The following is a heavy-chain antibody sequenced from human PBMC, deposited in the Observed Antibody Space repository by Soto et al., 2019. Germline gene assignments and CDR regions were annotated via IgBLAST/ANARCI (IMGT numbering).Heavy chain of an antibody. V-gene: IGHV3-30-3*01. CDR1: GFTFTDHA. CDR2: ISSDGSST. CDR3: ARQGIGARKYPYRNLDV. Sequence: QVQLVESGGGVVQPGRSLRLSCAASGFTFTDHAIHWVRQAPGRGLEWVALISSDGSSTYFADSGKGRFTVSRDNSKNPLSLHMNSLRTEDTAVYYCARQGIGARKYPYRNLDVWGQGTTVTVSS. J-gene: IGHJ6*02. D-gene: IGHD6-6*01.